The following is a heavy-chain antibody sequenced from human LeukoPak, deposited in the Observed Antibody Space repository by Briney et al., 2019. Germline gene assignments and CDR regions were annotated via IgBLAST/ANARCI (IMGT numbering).Heavy chain of an antibody. Sequence: SETLSLTCTVSGGSISSHYWSWIRQPPGKGLEWIGYIYYSGSTNYNPSLRSRVTISVDTSKNQFSLKLSSVTAADTAVYYCARGVSYSSGWLGHWGQGTLVTVSS. D-gene: IGHD6-19*01. CDR3: ARGVSYSSGWLGH. J-gene: IGHJ1*01. V-gene: IGHV4-59*11. CDR1: GGSISSHY. CDR2: IYYSGST.